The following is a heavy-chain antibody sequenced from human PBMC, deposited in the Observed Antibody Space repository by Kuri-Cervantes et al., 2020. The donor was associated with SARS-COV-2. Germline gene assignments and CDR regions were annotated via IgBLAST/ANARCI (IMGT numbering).Heavy chain of an antibody. V-gene: IGHV3-21*01. CDR1: GFTFSSYG. CDR2: ISNSNSYI. J-gene: IGHJ4*02. D-gene: IGHD6-6*01. Sequence: GESLKISCAASGFTFSSYGMNWVRQDPGKGLEWVSSISNSNSYIYYADSVKGRFTISRDHAKNSLYLQMNSLRAEDTAVYYCARDCTGIAARRELDYWGQGTLVTVSS. CDR3: ARDCTGIAARRELDY.